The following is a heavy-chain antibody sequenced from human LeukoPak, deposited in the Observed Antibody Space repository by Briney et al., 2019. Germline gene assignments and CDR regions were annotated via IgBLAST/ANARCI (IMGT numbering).Heavy chain of an antibody. V-gene: IGHV3-7*01. D-gene: IGHD2-2*01. CDR3: ASAIYCSSTSCHPWFDP. CDR2: IKQDGSEK. J-gene: IGHJ5*02. CDR1: GFTFSSYW. Sequence: SGGSLRLSCAAAGFTFSSYWMSWVRQAPGKGREWVANIKQDGSEKYYVDSVKGRFTISRDNAKHSLYLQMNSLRAEDTAVYYCASAIYCSSTSCHPWFDPWGQGTLVTVSS.